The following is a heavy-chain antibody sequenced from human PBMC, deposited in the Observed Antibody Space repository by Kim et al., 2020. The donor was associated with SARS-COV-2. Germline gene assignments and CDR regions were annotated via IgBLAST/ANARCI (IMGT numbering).Heavy chain of an antibody. CDR2: IYYSGST. CDR3: ARADTYVGSLRHLFDY. CDR1: GGSISSYY. D-gene: IGHD1-26*01. J-gene: IGHJ4*02. Sequence: SETLSLTCTLSGGSISSYYWSWIRQPPGKGLEWIGYIYYSGSTNYNPSLKSRVTISVDTSKNQFSLKLSSVTAADTAVYYCARADTYVGSLRHLFDYWGQGTLVTVSS. V-gene: IGHV4-59*13.